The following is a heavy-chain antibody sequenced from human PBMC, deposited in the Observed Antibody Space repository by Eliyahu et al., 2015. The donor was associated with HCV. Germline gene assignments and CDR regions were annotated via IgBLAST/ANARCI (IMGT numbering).Heavy chain of an antibody. CDR3: ASDSGHSNADYLDS. V-gene: IGHV1-69*04. Sequence: QVQLVQSGAEVRKPGSSVKVSCKASGGTFSNYVITWVRQAPGQGLVWMGRIVPILGTVNYAQRFQDRVTISSDKSTTTAYMELSSLTSDDTAFYYCASDSGHSNADYLDSWGQGTLLIVSS. CDR2: IVPILGTV. CDR1: GGTFSNYV. D-gene: IGHD4-11*01. J-gene: IGHJ4*02.